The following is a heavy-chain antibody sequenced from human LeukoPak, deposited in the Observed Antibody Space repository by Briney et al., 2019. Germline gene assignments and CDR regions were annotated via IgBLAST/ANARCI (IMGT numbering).Heavy chain of an antibody. CDR2: IHYTGST. V-gene: IGHV4-59*01. CDR1: GGSISSYY. D-gene: IGHD3-10*01. Sequence: PSETLSLTCTASGGSISSYYWSWIRQPPGKGLECIGYIHYTGSTNHNPSLKSRVTISVDTYKNQFSLKLSSVTAADTAIYYCARGGYYGSGNDFRFDPWGQGTLVTVSS. J-gene: IGHJ5*02. CDR3: ARGGYYGSGNDFRFDP.